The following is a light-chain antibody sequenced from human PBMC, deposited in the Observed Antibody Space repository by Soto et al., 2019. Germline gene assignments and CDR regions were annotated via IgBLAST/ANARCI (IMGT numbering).Light chain of an antibody. Sequence: QSALTQPASVSGSPGLSITISCTGSGSDIGGYDYVSWFQQYPGRAPKLMIYDVNNRPSGVSSRFSGSKSGNTASLTISGLQAEDEADYYCGSYTSSSTLYVFGSGTKVTVL. CDR3: GSYTSSSTLYV. CDR2: DVN. CDR1: GSDIGGYDY. V-gene: IGLV2-14*03. J-gene: IGLJ1*01.